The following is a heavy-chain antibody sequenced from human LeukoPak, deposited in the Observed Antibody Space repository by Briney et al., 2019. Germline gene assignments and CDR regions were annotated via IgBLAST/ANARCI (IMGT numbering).Heavy chain of an antibody. CDR3: ARVPPYYYDNSGSATNYFEY. D-gene: IGHD3-22*01. J-gene: IGHJ4*02. CDR1: GYSISSGYY. Sequence: SETQSLTCTVSGYSISSGYYWGWIRQPPGKGLEWIGYIYHGGSTFYNPSLKSRVTISGDTSKNQFSLKLRSVTAADTAVYYCARVPPYYYDNSGSATNYFEYWGQGTLVTVSS. V-gene: IGHV4-38-2*02. CDR2: IYHGGST.